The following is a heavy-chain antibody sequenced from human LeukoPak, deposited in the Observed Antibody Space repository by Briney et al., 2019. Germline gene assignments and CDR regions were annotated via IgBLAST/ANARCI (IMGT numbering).Heavy chain of an antibody. J-gene: IGHJ4*02. CDR2: ISWNSGSI. D-gene: IGHD4-17*01. CDR1: GFTFDDYD. CDR3: ATRYGDYLKY. V-gene: IGHV3-9*01. Sequence: QAGGSLRLSCAASGFTFDDYDMDWVRQAPGKGLEWVSGISWNSGSIGYADSVKGRFTISRDNAKNSLYLQMNSLRAEDTAVYYCATRYGDYLKYWGQGTLVTVSS.